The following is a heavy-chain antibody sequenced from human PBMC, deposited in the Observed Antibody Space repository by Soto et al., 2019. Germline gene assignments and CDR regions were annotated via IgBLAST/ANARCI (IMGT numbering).Heavy chain of an antibody. CDR3: AKVSSSWYAGFFDL. D-gene: IGHD6-13*01. CDR2: LSDSGGSI. CDR1: GFTFSRHA. J-gene: IGHJ4*02. V-gene: IGHV3-23*01. Sequence: PGASLRLSCTSSGFTFSRHAMTWVRQAPGKGLEWVSGLSDSGGSIYYADSVKGRFTISRDNSMNTLYLQMNTLRAEDTAIYYCAKVSSSWYAGFFDLWGQGT.